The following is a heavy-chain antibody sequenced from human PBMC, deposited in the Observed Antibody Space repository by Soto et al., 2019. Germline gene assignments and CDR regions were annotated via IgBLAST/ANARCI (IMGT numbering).Heavy chain of an antibody. CDR3: ASTIIPAALGAPNSRVFEV. J-gene: IGHJ3*01. CDR2: ISEGRGDP. CDR1: GFSFHVYV. V-gene: IGHV3-23*01. D-gene: IGHD2-2*01. Sequence: ELQLLESGGGLVQPGGSLRLSCAASGFSFHVYVMNWVRQAPGKGLEWVSGISEGRGDPYYADSVKGRFTVSRDNSKNTLYLQLNSLRVEDTAVSFCASTIIPAALGAPNSRVFEVWGQGTKVTVSS.